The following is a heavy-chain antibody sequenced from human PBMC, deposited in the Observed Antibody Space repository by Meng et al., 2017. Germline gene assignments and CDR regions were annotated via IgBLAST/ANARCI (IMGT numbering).Heavy chain of an antibody. CDR2: IYYSGST. CDR3: ASKGGLSTYNWFDP. D-gene: IGHD5-12*01. J-gene: IGHJ5*02. Sequence: QVRLQESGPVLVKLSQTLSLTCTVPGGSISRGCYYWSWIRQHPGKGLEWIGYIYYSGSTYYNPSLKSRVTISVDTSKNQFSLKLSSVTAADTAVYYCASKGGLSTYNWFDPWGQGTLVTVSS. CDR1: GGSISRGCYY. V-gene: IGHV4-31*03.